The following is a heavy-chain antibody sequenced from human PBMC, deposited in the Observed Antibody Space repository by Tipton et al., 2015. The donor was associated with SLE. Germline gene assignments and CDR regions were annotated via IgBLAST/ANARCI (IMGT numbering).Heavy chain of an antibody. J-gene: IGHJ4*02. D-gene: IGHD3-3*01. V-gene: IGHV3-23*01. Sequence: SLRLSCAASGFTFDDYAIHWVRQAPGKGLDWVSAISGSGGSTYYAESVRGRFTISRDSSKNTLYLQMNSLRVEDTAVYYCAKDLWATNYDFWSGYSQFDYWGQGTLVTVSS. CDR3: AKDLWATNYDFWSGYSQFDY. CDR1: GFTFDDYA. CDR2: ISGSGGST.